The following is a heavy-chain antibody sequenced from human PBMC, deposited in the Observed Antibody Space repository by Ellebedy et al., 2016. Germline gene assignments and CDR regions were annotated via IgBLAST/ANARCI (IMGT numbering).Heavy chain of an antibody. CDR2: ISYDGSNK. CDR3: ARETTVEGWFDP. Sequence: GGSLRLSXAASGFTFSSYAMHWVRQAPGKGLEWVAVISYDGSNKYYADSVKGRFTISRDNSKNTLYLQMNSLRAEDTAVYYCARETTVEGWFDPWGQGTLVTVSS. D-gene: IGHD4-23*01. V-gene: IGHV3-30-3*01. CDR1: GFTFSSYA. J-gene: IGHJ5*02.